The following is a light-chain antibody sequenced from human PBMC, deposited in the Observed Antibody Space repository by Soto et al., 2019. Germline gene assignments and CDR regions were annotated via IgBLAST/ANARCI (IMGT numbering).Light chain of an antibody. CDR1: RGITTD. Sequence: IQMTQSPSSLSASVGDRVTITCRASRGITTDLGWYQQKPGKAPKLLIFAASSRATGIPDRFSGSESGTDFTLTISRLEPEDFAVYYCQQYGSSPRTFGQGTKVEIK. CDR3: QQYGSSPRT. J-gene: IGKJ1*01. V-gene: IGKV1-17*01. CDR2: AAS.